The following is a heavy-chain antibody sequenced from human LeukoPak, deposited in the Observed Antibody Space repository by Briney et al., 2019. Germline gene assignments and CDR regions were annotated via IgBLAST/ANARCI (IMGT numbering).Heavy chain of an antibody. V-gene: IGHV4-31*03. CDR2: IYYSGST. CDR1: GGSISSGGYY. CDR3: ARVGWLRPINWFDP. D-gene: IGHD5-12*01. J-gene: IGHJ5*02. Sequence: PSETLSLTCTVSGGSISSGGYYWSWIRQHPGKGLEWIGYIYYSGSTYYNPSLKSRVTISVDTSKNQFSLKLSSVTAADTAMYYCARVGWLRPINWFDPWGQGTLVTVSS.